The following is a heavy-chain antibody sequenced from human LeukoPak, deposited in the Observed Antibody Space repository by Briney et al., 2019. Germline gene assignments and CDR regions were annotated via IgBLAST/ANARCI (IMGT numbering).Heavy chain of an antibody. J-gene: IGHJ4*02. V-gene: IGHV4-59*08. CDR2: IYYSGST. CDR1: GGSISNYY. D-gene: IGHD1-1*01. CDR3: ARRAYSAAYWKHFDY. Sequence: SETLSLTCTVSGGSISNYYWSWIRQPPGKGLEWIGYIYYSGSTNYNPSLKSRVTISVDTSKNQFSLKLNSVTAADTAVYFCARRAYSAAYWKHFDYWGQGTLVTVSS.